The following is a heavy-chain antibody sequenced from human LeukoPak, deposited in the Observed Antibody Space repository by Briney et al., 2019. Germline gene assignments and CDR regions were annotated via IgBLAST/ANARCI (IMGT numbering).Heavy chain of an antibody. CDR2: IYSGGST. CDR3: AKNDDILTDYPYFFDY. J-gene: IGHJ4*02. D-gene: IGHD3-9*01. V-gene: IGHV3-66*01. CDR1: GFTVSRNY. Sequence: GGSLRLSCAASGFTVSRNYMNWVRQAPGKGLEWVSVIYSGGSTYYADSVKGRFTISRDNSKNTLYLQMNSLRAEDTAVYYCAKNDDILTDYPYFFDYWGQGTLVTVSS.